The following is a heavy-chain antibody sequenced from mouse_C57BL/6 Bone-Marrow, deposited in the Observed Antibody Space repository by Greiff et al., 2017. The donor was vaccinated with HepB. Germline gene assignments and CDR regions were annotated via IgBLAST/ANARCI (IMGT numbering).Heavy chain of an antibody. CDR1: GYAFTNYL. CDR2: INPGSGGT. Sequence: VKLQQSGAELVRPGTSVKVSCKASGYAFTNYLIEWVKQRPGQGLEWIGVINPGSGGTNYNEKFKGKATLTADKSSSTAYMQLSSLTSEDSAVYFCARHYGSSYYFDYWGQGTTLTVSS. CDR3: ARHYGSSYYFDY. V-gene: IGHV1-54*01. D-gene: IGHD1-1*01. J-gene: IGHJ2*01.